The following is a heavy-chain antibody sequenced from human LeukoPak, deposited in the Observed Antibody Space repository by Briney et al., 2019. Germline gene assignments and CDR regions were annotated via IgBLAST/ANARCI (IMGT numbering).Heavy chain of an antibody. D-gene: IGHD3-10*01. Sequence: GGSLRLSCAASGFTFSGYAMHWVRQAPGKGLEWVAVISYDGSNEYYADSVKGRFTISRDNSKNALYLQMNSLSVEDTAVYYCARVGYYASGPFSYFDYWGQGTLVTVSS. CDR3: ARVGYYASGPFSYFDY. CDR1: GFTFSGYA. V-gene: IGHV3-30-3*01. J-gene: IGHJ4*02. CDR2: ISYDGSNE.